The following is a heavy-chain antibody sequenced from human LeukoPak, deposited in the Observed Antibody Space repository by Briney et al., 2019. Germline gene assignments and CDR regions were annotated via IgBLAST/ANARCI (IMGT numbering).Heavy chain of an antibody. CDR1: GGSISTYY. J-gene: IGHJ4*02. D-gene: IGHD6-13*01. CDR3: ARKGLAAGLDY. V-gene: IGHV4-59*01. Sequence: SETLSLTCTVSGGSISTYYWSWIRQPPGKGLEWIGYIYSSGSTTYNPSLKSRVTISLDTSKNQFSLRLSSMTAADTAVYYCARKGLAAGLDYWGQGTLVTVSS. CDR2: IYSSGST.